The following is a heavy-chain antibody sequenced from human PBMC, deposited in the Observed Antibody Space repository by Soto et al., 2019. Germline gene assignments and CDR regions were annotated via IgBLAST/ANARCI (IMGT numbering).Heavy chain of an antibody. CDR1: GFAFNNAR. J-gene: IGHJ4*02. CDR3: TTNGAASLGSLSY. D-gene: IGHD3-16*01. Sequence: PGGSLRLSCAASGFAFNNARMSWVRQAPGKGLDWVGRITTKAERGTTDYAASVKGRFTLSRDDSRNTLFLQMNSLKTEETAVYYCTTNGAASLGSLSYWDQGTLVTVSS. CDR2: ITTKAERGTT. V-gene: IGHV3-15*01.